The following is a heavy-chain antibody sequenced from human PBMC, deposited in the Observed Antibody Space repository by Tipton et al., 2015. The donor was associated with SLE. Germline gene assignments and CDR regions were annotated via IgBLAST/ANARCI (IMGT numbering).Heavy chain of an antibody. J-gene: IGHJ4*02. V-gene: IGHV3-30*02. CDR2: IRFDGNVK. Sequence: SLRLSCAASGFTFRTYGMHWVRQAPGKGLEWVSFIRFDGNVKQYADSVRGRFTISKDNSKNTLSLQMDSLRPEDTSIYYCASILGNTNPSDFWGQGTLVTVSS. D-gene: IGHD2-8*01. CDR1: GFTFRTYG. CDR3: ASILGNTNPSDF.